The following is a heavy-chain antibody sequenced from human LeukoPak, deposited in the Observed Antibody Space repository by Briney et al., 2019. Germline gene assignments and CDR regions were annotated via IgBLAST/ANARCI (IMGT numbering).Heavy chain of an antibody. CDR2: INSDGSST. J-gene: IGHJ5*02. D-gene: IGHD6-19*01. V-gene: IGHV3-74*01. CDR1: GFTFSSYW. CDR3: ARGGSGWFYWFDP. Sequence: GGSLRLSCAASGFTFSSYWMHWVRQAPGKGLVWVSRINSDGSSTSYADSVKGRFTISRDNAKNSLYLQMNSLRAEDTAVYYCARGGSGWFYWFDPWGQGTLVTVSS.